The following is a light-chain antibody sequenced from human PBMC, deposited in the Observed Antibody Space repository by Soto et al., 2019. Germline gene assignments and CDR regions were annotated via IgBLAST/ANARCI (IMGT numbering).Light chain of an antibody. J-gene: IGLJ1*01. Sequence: QSALTQPPSASGSPGQSVTISCTGTSSDVGGYNYVSWYQHHPGKAPKLIIYEVYKRPSGVPDRFSGSKSGNTAALTVSGLQAEDEADYYCSSYTSATTYVFGTGTKVTVL. CDR2: EVY. CDR3: SSYTSATTYV. CDR1: SSDVGGYNY. V-gene: IGLV2-8*01.